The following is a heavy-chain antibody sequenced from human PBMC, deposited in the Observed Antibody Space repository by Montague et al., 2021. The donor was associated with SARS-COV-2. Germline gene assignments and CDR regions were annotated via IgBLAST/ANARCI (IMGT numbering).Heavy chain of an antibody. V-gene: IGHV4-59*01. D-gene: IGHD3-9*01. CDR3: ARLPYDNSYGMDV. J-gene: IGHJ6*02. CDR2: IDYSGST. Sequence: SETLSLTCTVSGGSISTYYWNWIRQFPGKGLEWIGYIDYSGSTNYNPSLQSRVIISVDRSKIQFSLNLNSVTAADTAIYYCARLPYDNSYGMDVWGQGTTVTVSS. CDR1: GGSISTYY.